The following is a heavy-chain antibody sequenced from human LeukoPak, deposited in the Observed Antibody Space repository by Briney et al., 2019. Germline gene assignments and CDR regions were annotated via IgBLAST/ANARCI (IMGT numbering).Heavy chain of an antibody. CDR2: INHSGST. Sequence: PSETLSLTCAVYGGSFSGYYWSWIRQPPGKGLEWIGEINHSGSTNYNPSLKSRVTISVDTSKNQFSLKLSSVTAADTAVYYCARDSSSSWYYFDYWGQGTLVTVSS. CDR1: GGSFSGYY. D-gene: IGHD6-13*01. V-gene: IGHV4-34*01. J-gene: IGHJ4*02. CDR3: ARDSSSSWYYFDY.